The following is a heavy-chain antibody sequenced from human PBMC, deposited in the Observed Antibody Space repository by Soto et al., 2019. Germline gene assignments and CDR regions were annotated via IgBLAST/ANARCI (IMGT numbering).Heavy chain of an antibody. J-gene: IGHJ4*02. V-gene: IGHV1-3*05. D-gene: IGHD3-10*01. Sequence: QVQLVQSGAEEKKPGASVKVSCKASGYTFTSYAMHWVRQAPGQRLEWMGWINAGNGNTKYSQKFQGRVTITRDTSASTAYMELSSLRSEDTAVYYCARDGRLWFGEFHFDYWGQGTLVTVSS. CDR2: INAGNGNT. CDR3: ARDGRLWFGEFHFDY. CDR1: GYTFTSYA.